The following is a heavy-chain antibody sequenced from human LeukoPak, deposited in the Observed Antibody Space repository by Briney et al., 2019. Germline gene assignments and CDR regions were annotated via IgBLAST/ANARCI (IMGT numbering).Heavy chain of an antibody. J-gene: IGHJ4*02. Sequence: GGSLRLSCAASGFTFSSHAMHWVRQAPGKGLEWVAVISYDGSNKYYADSVKGRFTISRDNSKNTLYLQMNSLRAEDTAVYYCARGGEYSSSPWDYWGQGTLVTVSS. CDR1: GFTFSSHA. CDR2: ISYDGSNK. CDR3: ARGGEYSSSPWDY. V-gene: IGHV3-30*04. D-gene: IGHD6-6*01.